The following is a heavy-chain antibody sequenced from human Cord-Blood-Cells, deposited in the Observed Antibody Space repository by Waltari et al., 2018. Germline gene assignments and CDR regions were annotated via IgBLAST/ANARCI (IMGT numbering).Heavy chain of an antibody. Sequence: EVQLVESGGGLIQPGGSLRLSCAASGFTVSSHYISWVSQAPGKGLEWVSVIYSGGSTYYADSVKGRFTISRDNSKNTLYLQMNSLRAEDTAVYYCARGDYDSSGYYFDYWGQGTLVTVSS. CDR1: GFTVSSHY. CDR2: IYSGGST. V-gene: IGHV3-53*01. CDR3: ARGDYDSSGYYFDY. J-gene: IGHJ4*02. D-gene: IGHD3-22*01.